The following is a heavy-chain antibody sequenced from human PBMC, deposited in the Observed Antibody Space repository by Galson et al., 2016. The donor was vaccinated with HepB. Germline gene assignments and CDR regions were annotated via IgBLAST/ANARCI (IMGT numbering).Heavy chain of an antibody. J-gene: IGHJ4*02. CDR1: GFTFDNYA. CDR3: ARRNYFDH. D-gene: IGHD1-14*01. Sequence: SLRLSCAASGFTFDNYAMSWVRQAPGQGLEWVSGISANGGSTYYADSVKGRLTISRDNSKNTLYLHMNSLRVDDTAIYYCARRNYFDHWGQGTLVTVSS. V-gene: IGHV3-23*01. CDR2: ISANGGST.